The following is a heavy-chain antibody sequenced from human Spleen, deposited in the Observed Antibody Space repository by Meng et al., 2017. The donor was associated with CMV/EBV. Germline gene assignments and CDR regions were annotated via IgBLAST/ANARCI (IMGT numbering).Heavy chain of an antibody. Sequence: GESLKISCAASGLTFSSYWMSWVRQAPGKGLEWVANIKQDGSEKYYVDSVKGRFTISRDNAKNSLYLQMNSLRAEDTAVYYCARAETYYDFWSGYYTYGMDVWGQGTTVTVSS. V-gene: IGHV3-7*01. J-gene: IGHJ6*02. CDR2: IKQDGSEK. CDR1: GLTFSSYW. D-gene: IGHD3-3*01. CDR3: ARAETYYDFWSGYYTYGMDV.